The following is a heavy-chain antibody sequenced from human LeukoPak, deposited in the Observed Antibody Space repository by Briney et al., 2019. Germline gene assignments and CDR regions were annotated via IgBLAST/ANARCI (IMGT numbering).Heavy chain of an antibody. D-gene: IGHD1-14*01. J-gene: IGHJ4*02. CDR2: IGPTGFDR. Sequence: TTGGSLRLSCTTSGLTFSTSGFNWVRQAPGKGLEWVASIGPTGFDRYHADSIKGRFTISRDNANNFLYLQVDSLRAEDTAVYYCATETNGRHYDYWGQGTLLTVSS. CDR3: ATETNGRHYDY. CDR1: GLTFSTSG. V-gene: IGHV3-21*06.